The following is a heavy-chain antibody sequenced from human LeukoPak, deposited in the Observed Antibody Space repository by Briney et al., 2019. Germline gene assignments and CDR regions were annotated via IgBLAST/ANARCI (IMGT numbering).Heavy chain of an antibody. V-gene: IGHV1-8*02. CDR1: GYTFTGYY. D-gene: IGHD2-15*01. J-gene: IGHJ5*02. CDR2: MNPKSGNT. Sequence: ASVKVSCKASGYTFTGYYIHWVRQAPGQGPEWMGWMNPKSGNTGYAQKFQGRVTMTRNTSISTAYMELSSLRSDDTAVYYCARDQDIVVVVAALRQREMGGFDPWGQGTLVTVSS. CDR3: ARDQDIVVVVAALRQREMGGFDP.